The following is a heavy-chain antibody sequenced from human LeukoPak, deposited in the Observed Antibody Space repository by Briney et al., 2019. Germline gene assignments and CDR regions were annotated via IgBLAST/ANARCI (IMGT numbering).Heavy chain of an antibody. V-gene: IGHV4-31*03. Sequence: SETLSLTCTVSGGSISSGGYYWSWIRQHPGKGPEWIGYIYYSGSTYYNPSLKSRVTISVDTSKNQFPLKLSSVTAADTAVYYCARHRTRSYYYDSSGLLSHFDYWGQGTLVTVSS. CDR3: ARHRTRSYYYDSSGLLSHFDY. D-gene: IGHD3-22*01. J-gene: IGHJ4*02. CDR2: IYYSGST. CDR1: GGSISSGGYY.